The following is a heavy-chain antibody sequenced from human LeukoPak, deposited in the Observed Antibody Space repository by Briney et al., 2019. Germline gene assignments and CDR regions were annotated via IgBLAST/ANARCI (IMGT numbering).Heavy chain of an antibody. J-gene: IGHJ6*03. CDR2: INPDSGYT. V-gene: IGHV1-8*03. D-gene: IGHD1-7*01. CDR1: GYTFTDYY. CDR3: ARGCLNNWNYLMSYYYYYMDV. Sequence: GASVKVSCKTSGYTFTDYYIHWVRQAPGQGLEWMGWINPDSGYTNYAQKFQGRVTITRNTSISTAYMELSSLRSEDTAVYYCARGCLNNWNYLMSYYYYYMDVWGKGTTVTVSS.